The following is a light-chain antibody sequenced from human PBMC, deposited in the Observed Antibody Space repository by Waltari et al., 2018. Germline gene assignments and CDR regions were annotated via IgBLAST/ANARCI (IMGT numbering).Light chain of an antibody. Sequence: QSALTQPASVSGSPGPSITISCTGTSSDVGSYNLVSWYQQHPGKAPKLMIYEVTERPSGVSNRFSGSKSDNTASLTISGLQAEDEADYYCCSHAGSSIYVFGTGTKVTIL. J-gene: IGLJ1*01. V-gene: IGLV2-23*02. CDR1: SSDVGSYNL. CDR2: EVT. CDR3: CSHAGSSIYV.